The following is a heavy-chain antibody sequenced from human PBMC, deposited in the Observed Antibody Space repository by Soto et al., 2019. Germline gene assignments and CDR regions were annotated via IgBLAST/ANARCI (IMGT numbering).Heavy chain of an antibody. CDR3: AKGGDYYGMDV. V-gene: IGHV3-30*18. CDR2: ISYDGSNK. D-gene: IGHD1-26*01. Sequence: GGSLRLSCAASGFTFSSYGMHWVRQAPGKGLEWVAVISYDGSNKYYADSVKGRFTISRDNSKNTLYLQMNSLRAEDTAVYYCAKGGDYYGMDVWGQGTTVTVSS. J-gene: IGHJ6*02. CDR1: GFTFSSYG.